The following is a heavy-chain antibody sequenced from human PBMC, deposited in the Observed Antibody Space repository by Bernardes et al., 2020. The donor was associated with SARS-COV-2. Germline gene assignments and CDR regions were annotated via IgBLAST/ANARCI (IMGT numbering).Heavy chain of an antibody. CDR2: IYSGVTT. CDR1: GFTVSNAY. Sequence: GSLRLSCAASGFTVSNAYFSWVRQAPGKGLEWVSVIYSGVTTFYAGSVRGRFTISRDNSKNTLYLQMNSLRPDDTAVYYCARDQFGVGLDYWGQGTLVTVSS. D-gene: IGHD3-3*01. CDR3: ARDQFGVGLDY. V-gene: IGHV3-53*05. J-gene: IGHJ4*02.